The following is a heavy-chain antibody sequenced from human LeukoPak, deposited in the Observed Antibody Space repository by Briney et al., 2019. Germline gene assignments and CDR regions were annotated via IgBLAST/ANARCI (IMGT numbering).Heavy chain of an antibody. CDR3: AKEIRPNDC. CDR1: GFTFSGSA. D-gene: IGHD5-24*01. Sequence: PGGSLRLSCAASGFTFSGSAIHWVRQASGKGLEWVGRIRSKTDTYATAYAASVKGRFTISRDDSKNTAYLQMNSLRAEDTAVYYCAKEIRPNDCWGQGTLVTVSS. CDR2: IRSKTDTYAT. V-gene: IGHV3-73*01. J-gene: IGHJ4*02.